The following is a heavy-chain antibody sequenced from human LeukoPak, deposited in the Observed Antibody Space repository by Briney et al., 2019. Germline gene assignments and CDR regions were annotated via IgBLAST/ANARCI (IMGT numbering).Heavy chain of an antibody. CDR1: GDSISSGGYY. CDR2: IYYSGST. V-gene: IGHV4-31*03. J-gene: IGHJ1*01. D-gene: IGHD1-26*01. CDR3: ARGGSNSYFQH. Sequence: SETLSLTCTVSGDSISSGGYYWSWIRQHPGKGLEWIGYIYYSGSTYYNPSLKSRVFIAVDTFENQFSLKLRSETAADTAVYYCARGGSNSYFQHWGQGTLVTVSS.